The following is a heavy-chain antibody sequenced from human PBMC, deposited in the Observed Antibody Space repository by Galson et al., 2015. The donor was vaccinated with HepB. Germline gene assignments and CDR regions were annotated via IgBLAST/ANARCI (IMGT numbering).Heavy chain of an antibody. D-gene: IGHD6-13*01. V-gene: IGHV1-2*02. CDR1: GYTFIGHH. J-gene: IGHJ5*02. CDR3: ARGAAVATNWFDP. Sequence: SVKVSCKASGYTFIGHHMHWVRQAPGQGLEWMGWINPNSGDTKYAQKFEGRVTMTRDTSISTAHMELSRLRSDDTPVYYCARGAAVATNWFDPWGQGTLVTVSS. CDR2: INPNSGDT.